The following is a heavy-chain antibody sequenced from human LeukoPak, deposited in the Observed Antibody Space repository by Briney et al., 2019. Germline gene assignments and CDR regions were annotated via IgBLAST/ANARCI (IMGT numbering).Heavy chain of an antibody. CDR1: GGSISSYY. V-gene: IGHV4-39*01. CDR3: ARPEVGATRGLHY. Sequence: PSETLSLTCTVSGGSISSYYWGWIRQSPGKGLEWIGSISYSGSTYYNPSLKSRVTISVDTSKNQFSLKLSSVTAADTAVYYCARPEVGATRGLHYWGQGTLVTVSS. CDR2: ISYSGST. J-gene: IGHJ4*02. D-gene: IGHD1-26*01.